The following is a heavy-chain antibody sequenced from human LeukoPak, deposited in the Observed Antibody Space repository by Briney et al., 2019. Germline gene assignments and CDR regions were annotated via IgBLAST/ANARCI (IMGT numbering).Heavy chain of an antibody. V-gene: IGHV4-59*12. CDR1: GGSISTYY. Sequence: SETLSLTCTVSGGSISTYYWSWIRQPPGKGLEWIGYVYYTGLTNYNPSFKSRVTMSVDTSKNQFSLKLSSVTAADTAVYYCARTPLYSSGYYYYYGMDVWGQGTTVTVSS. CDR2: VYYTGLT. CDR3: ARTPLYSSGYYYYYGMDV. J-gene: IGHJ6*02. D-gene: IGHD6-19*01.